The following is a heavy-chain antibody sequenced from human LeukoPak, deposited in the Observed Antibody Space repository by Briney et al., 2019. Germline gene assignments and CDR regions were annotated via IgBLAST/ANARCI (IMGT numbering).Heavy chain of an antibody. V-gene: IGHV1-18*01. CDR3: ARDMSPPSYNWFDP. CDR1: GYTFTSYG. Sequence: ASVKVSCKASGYTFTSYGISWVRQAPGQGLDWMGWISAYNGNTNYAQKLQGRVTMTTDTSTSTAYMELRSLRSDDTAVYYCARDMSPPSYNWFDPWGQGTLVTVSS. D-gene: IGHD2-15*01. CDR2: ISAYNGNT. J-gene: IGHJ5*02.